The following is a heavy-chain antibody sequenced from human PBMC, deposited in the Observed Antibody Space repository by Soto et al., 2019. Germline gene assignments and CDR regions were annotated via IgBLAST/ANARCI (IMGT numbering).Heavy chain of an antibody. CDR1: GGSISSYY. J-gene: IGHJ5*02. D-gene: IGHD6-6*01. CDR2: IYHGGST. Sequence: SETLSLTCTVSGGSISSYYWSWIRQPPGKGLEWIGYIYHGGSTYYNPSLKSRVTISVDTSKNQFSLKLSSVTAADTAVYYCARERPDGARLDPWGQGTLVTVS. V-gene: IGHV4-59*12. CDR3: ARERPDGARLDP.